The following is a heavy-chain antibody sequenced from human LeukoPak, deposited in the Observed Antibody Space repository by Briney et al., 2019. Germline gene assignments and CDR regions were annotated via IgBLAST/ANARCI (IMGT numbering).Heavy chain of an antibody. V-gene: IGHV4-34*01. D-gene: IGHD5-24*01. CDR1: GGSFSGYY. Sequence: SETMSLTCAVYGGSFSGYYWSWIRQPPGKGLEWIGEIKHSGSTNYNPSLKSQVTIPVDTSKNQFSLKLSSVAAADTAVYYCARGRREMAAIVWGYFDYWGQGTLVTVSS. J-gene: IGHJ4*02. CDR2: IKHSGST. CDR3: ARGRREMAAIVWGYFDY.